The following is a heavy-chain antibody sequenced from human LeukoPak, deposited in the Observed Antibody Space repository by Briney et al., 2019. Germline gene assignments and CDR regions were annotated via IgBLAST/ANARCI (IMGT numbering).Heavy chain of an antibody. CDR2: IYYSGST. J-gene: IGHJ2*01. Sequence: SETLSLTCTVSGVSISSHYWSWIRQPPGKGLEWIGYIYYSGSTNYNPSLKSRVTISVDTSKNQFSLKLSSVTAADTAVYYCAGEGQITIFGEPQAPPWYFDLWGRGTLVTVSS. D-gene: IGHD3-3*01. V-gene: IGHV4-59*11. CDR3: AGEGQITIFGEPQAPPWYFDL. CDR1: GVSISSHY.